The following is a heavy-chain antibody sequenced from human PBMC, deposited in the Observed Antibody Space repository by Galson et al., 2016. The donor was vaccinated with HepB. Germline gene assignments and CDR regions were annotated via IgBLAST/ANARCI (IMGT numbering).Heavy chain of an antibody. V-gene: IGHV3-53*01. CDR2: IYDDGSA. J-gene: IGHJ4*02. Sequence: SLRLSCAASNFIVNDIFLSWVRQAPGKGLEWVSLIYDDGSAYYADSVKGRFTTSRDKSSNILYLQMSNLRADDTAMYYCARGVGDYWGQGSLVSVST. CDR1: NFIVNDIF. CDR3: ARGVGDY.